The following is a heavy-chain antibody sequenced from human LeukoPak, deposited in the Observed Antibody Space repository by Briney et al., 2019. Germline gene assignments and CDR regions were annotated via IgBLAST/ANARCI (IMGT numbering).Heavy chain of an antibody. D-gene: IGHD4-17*01. Sequence: PSETLSLTCTVSGGSISSYYWSWIWQPPGKGLEWIGYIYYSGSTDYNPSLKSRVTISVDTSKNQFSLKLSSVTAADTAVYYCARVATVTNYGLFDYWGQGTLVTVSS. V-gene: IGHV4-59*01. CDR2: IYYSGST. CDR3: ARVATVTNYGLFDY. CDR1: GGSISSYY. J-gene: IGHJ4*02.